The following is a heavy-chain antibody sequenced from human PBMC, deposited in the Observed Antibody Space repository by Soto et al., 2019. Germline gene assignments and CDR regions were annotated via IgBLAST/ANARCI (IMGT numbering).Heavy chain of an antibody. CDR3: VRDRGYNAFDY. D-gene: IGHD5-18*01. V-gene: IGHV3-7*01. CDR1: GFTFSTSW. J-gene: IGHJ4*02. CDR2: IKEDGSEK. Sequence: EVQLVESGGGLVQPGGSLRLSCAASGFTFSTSWMNWVRQAPGKGLEWVAGIKEDGSEKYYVDSVKGRFTTSKDNAENSLELHMNRLRVEATAVYYCVRDRGYNAFDYWGLGTLVTVSS.